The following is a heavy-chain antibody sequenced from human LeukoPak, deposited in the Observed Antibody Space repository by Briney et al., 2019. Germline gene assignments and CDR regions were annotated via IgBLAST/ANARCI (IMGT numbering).Heavy chain of an antibody. CDR3: ARGWDGYNFFL. CDR2: IYYSGST. D-gene: IGHD5-24*01. J-gene: IGHJ2*01. Sequence: SETLALTCTVSGGSITSFYWGWIPHTPRKGLEWIGYIYYSGSTNYNPSLKSRVTISVDTTKKQISLKLRAVTAADTAVYYCARGWDGYNFFLWGRGTLVTVSS. V-gene: IGHV4-59*08. CDR1: GGSITSFY.